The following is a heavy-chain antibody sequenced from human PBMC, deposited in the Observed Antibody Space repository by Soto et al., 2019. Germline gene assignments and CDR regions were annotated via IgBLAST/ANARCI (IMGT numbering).Heavy chain of an antibody. D-gene: IGHD2-2*01. CDR3: ARTYLVVPPRGGPGWFDP. V-gene: IGHV4-38-2*01. J-gene: IGHJ5*02. Sequence: PSETLSLTFAVSGYSISSGYYWGWIGQPPGKGLVWIGSIYHSGSTYYNPPLKSRVTISVDTSKNQFSLKLSSVTAADTAVYYCARTYLVVPPRGGPGWFDPWGQGTLVTVSS. CDR1: GYSISSGYY. CDR2: IYHSGST.